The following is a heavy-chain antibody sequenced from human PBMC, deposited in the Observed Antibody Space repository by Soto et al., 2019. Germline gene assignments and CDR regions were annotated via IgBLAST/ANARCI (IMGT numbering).Heavy chain of an antibody. CDR2: ISCNVGSI. V-gene: IGHV3-9*01. CDR1: GFTFDDYA. D-gene: IGHD3-3*01. Sequence: EVQLVESGGGLVQPGRSLRLSCAASGFTFDDYAMHWVRQAPGKGLEWVSGISCNVGSIAYADSVKGRFTISRDNSKNSLYLQMNSLRAEDTALDYCAKGVGGCYYFDYWGQGTLVTVSS. J-gene: IGHJ4*02. CDR3: AKGVGGCYYFDY.